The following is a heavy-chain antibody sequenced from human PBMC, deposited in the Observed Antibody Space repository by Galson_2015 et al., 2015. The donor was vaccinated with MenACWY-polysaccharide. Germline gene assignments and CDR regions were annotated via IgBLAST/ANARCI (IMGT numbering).Heavy chain of an antibody. Sequence: ETLSLTCTVSSDSISSSSYYWGWIRQPPGKGLEWIGSGYYSGNTFYNPSLKSRVTISVDTSRNPFSLNLASVTAADTAVYYCARDPLDSSGYTRGSVFDLWGRGTLVTVSS. CDR2: GYYSGNT. V-gene: IGHV4-39*02. CDR3: ARDPLDSSGYTRGSVFDL. CDR1: SDSISSSSYY. D-gene: IGHD3-22*01. J-gene: IGHJ2*01.